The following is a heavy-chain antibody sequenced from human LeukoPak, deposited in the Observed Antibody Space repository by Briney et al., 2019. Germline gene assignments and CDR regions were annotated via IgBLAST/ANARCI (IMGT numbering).Heavy chain of an antibody. CDR1: GGSISSYY. CDR2: IYTGGST. J-gene: IGHJ6*03. V-gene: IGHV4-4*09. CDR3: ARSLEYYDFWSGYPQRRNYYYYYYMDV. Sequence: SETLSLTCTVSGGSISSYYWSWIRQPPGKGLEWIGYIYTGGSTNYNPPLKSRVTISVDTSKNQFSLKLSSVTAADTAVYYCARSLEYYDFWSGYPQRRNYYYYYYMDVWGKGTTVTVSS. D-gene: IGHD3-3*01.